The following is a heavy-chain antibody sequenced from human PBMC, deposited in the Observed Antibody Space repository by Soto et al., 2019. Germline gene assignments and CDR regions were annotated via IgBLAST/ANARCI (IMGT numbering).Heavy chain of an antibody. CDR3: GRGRSGELVVFY. CDR1: GYTFTGYY. Sequence: QVQLVQSGAEVKESGASVKVSCKASGYTFTGYYIHWVRQAPGQGLEWVGEISPKSGGTRYAQKFQGRVTMTKDTSISTVYMELSNLSPDDTAVYYGGRGRSGELVVFYWGQGTLVTVHS. CDR2: ISPKSGGT. V-gene: IGHV1-2*02. D-gene: IGHD1-7*01. J-gene: IGHJ4*02.